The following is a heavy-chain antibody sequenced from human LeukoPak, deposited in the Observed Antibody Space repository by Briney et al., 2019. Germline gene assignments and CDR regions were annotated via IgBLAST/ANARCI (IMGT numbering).Heavy chain of an antibody. J-gene: IGHJ4*02. CDR3: AVLKTIAAAGYYFDY. Sequence: VASVKVSCKASGYTFTSYAMNWVRQAPGQGLEWMGWINTNTGNPTYAQGFTGRFVSSLDTSVSTAYLQISSLKAEDTAVYYCAVLKTIAAAGYYFDYWGQGTLVTVSS. V-gene: IGHV7-4-1*02. CDR1: GYTFTSYA. CDR2: INTNTGNP. D-gene: IGHD6-13*01.